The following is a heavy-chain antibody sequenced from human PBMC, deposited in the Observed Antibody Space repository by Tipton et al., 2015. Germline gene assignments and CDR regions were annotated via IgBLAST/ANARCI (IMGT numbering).Heavy chain of an antibody. CDR2: IYSDGRT. CDR3: VKESPGGLQYFQH. Sequence: SLRLSCAASGVTVSNNYMSWVRQAPGTGLEWVSVIYSDGRTNYADSVKGRFTVSRDTSKNMLYLQMNSLRAEDTALYYCVKESPGGLQYFQHWGQGTLVTVSS. J-gene: IGHJ1*01. D-gene: IGHD5-12*01. CDR1: GVTVSNNY. V-gene: IGHV3-53*05.